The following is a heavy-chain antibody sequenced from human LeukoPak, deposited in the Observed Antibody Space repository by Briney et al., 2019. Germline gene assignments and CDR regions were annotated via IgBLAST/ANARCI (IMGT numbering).Heavy chain of an antibody. J-gene: IGHJ4*02. CDR2: ISGSGGST. D-gene: IGHD6-6*01. Sequence: GGSLRLSCAASGFTFSNYAMTWVRQAPGKGLEWVSSISGSGGSTYSTDSVKGRFTISRDNSKNTLYVQMNSLGGEDTAVYYCAKAVDRYSSSPFDYWGQGTLVTVSS. CDR3: AKAVDRYSSSPFDY. CDR1: GFTFSNYA. V-gene: IGHV3-23*01.